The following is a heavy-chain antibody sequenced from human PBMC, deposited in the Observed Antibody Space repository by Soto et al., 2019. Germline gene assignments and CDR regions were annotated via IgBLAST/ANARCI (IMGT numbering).Heavy chain of an antibody. J-gene: IGHJ4*02. CDR3: ARDPGGDSSGVY. Sequence: GGSLRLSCAASGFTFSSYAMHWVRQAPGKGLEWVAVISYDGSNKYYADSVKGRFTISRDNSKNTLYLQMNSLRAEDTAVYYCARDPGGDSSGVYWGQGTLVTVSS. CDR2: ISYDGSNK. V-gene: IGHV3-30-3*01. D-gene: IGHD6-19*01. CDR1: GFTFSSYA.